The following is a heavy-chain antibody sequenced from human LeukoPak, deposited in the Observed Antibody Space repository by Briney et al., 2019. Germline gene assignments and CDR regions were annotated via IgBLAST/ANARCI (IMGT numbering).Heavy chain of an antibody. J-gene: IGHJ4*02. V-gene: IGHV3-66*01. CDR1: GFTVSSKY. Sequence: GGSLRLSCAASGFTVSSKYMSWVRQAPGKGLEWVSVIYSGGSTYYADSVKGRFTISRDNSKNTLYLQMNSLRAEDTAVYYCATVTASHYFDYWGQGTLVTVSS. CDR3: ATVTASHYFDY. D-gene: IGHD2-21*02. CDR2: IYSGGST.